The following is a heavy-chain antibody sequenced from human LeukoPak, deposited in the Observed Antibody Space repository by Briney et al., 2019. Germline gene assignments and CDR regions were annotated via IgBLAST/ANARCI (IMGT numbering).Heavy chain of an antibody. D-gene: IGHD3-22*01. CDR2: INHSGST. CDR3: AREGSGGDYYDSSGYNY. Sequence: SETLSLTCTVSGGSISSGGYYWSWIRQPPGKGLEWIGEINHSGSTNYNPSLKSRVTISVDTSKNQFSLKLSSVTAADTAVYYCAREGSGGDYYDSSGYNYWGQGTLVTVSS. J-gene: IGHJ4*02. V-gene: IGHV4-39*07. CDR1: GGSISSGGYY.